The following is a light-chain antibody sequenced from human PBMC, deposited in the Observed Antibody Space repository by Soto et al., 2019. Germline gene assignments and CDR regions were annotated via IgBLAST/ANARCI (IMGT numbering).Light chain of an antibody. CDR3: QHYDGTEYT. V-gene: IGKV4-1*01. CDR1: QSVAYTSKDKTY. Sequence: DIVMIESPEFLSVSLGERALITCKSRQSVAYTSKDKTYLSLYQLKPGQPPKLLIYWASTRESGDTDRFSGSGSRGHFTLAIIRLHAEDGAVYYCQHYDGTEYTFGQGTKLEIK. J-gene: IGKJ2*01. CDR2: WAS.